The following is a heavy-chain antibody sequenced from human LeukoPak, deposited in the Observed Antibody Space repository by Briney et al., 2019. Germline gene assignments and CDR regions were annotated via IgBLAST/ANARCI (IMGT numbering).Heavy chain of an antibody. CDR3: ARDLSERYSIDY. J-gene: IGHJ4*02. CDR2: IRPGADKT. CDR1: GFPFSSYA. D-gene: IGHD1-20*01. Sequence: GGSLRLSCAASGFPFSSYAMTWVRLSPGKGLEWVSSIRPGADKTYYADSVRGRFTLSRDNSRKTLYLQMHSLGPEDTAIYYCARDLSERYSIDYWGQGTLVTVSS. V-gene: IGHV3-23*01.